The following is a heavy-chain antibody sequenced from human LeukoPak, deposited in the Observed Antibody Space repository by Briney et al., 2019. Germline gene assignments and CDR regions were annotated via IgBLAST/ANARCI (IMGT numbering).Heavy chain of an antibody. Sequence: PGGSLRLSCAASGFTFSSYAMHWVRQAPGKGLEYVSAISSNGGSTYYANSVKGRFTISRDNSKNTLYLQMGSLRAEDMAVYYCAKVNTVAALGYWGQGTLVTVSS. CDR3: AKVNTVAALGY. D-gene: IGHD6-19*01. CDR2: ISSNGGST. J-gene: IGHJ4*02. V-gene: IGHV3-64*01. CDR1: GFTFSSYA.